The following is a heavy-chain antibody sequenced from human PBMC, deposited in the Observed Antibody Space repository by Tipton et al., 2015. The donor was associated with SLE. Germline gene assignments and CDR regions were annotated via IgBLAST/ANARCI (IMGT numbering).Heavy chain of an antibody. CDR1: GFTFSSYA. J-gene: IGHJ4*02. V-gene: IGHV3-23*01. CDR2: ISGSGGST. D-gene: IGHD6-19*01. CDR3: AKGTAVAGDFDY. Sequence: SLRLSCAASGFTFSSYAMSWVRQAPGKGLEWVSAISGSGGSTYYADSVKGRFTISRDNSKNMLYLQMNSLRAEDTAVYYCAKGTAVAGDFDYWGQGTLVTVSS.